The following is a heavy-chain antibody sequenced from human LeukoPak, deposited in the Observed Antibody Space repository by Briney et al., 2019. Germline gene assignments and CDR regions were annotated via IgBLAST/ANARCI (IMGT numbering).Heavy chain of an antibody. Sequence: GGSLRLSCPASGFSFSAYEMNWVRQAPGKGLDWVSYISNSGIIIYYADSVKGRFTISRDNAKNSLYLQMNNLRAEDTAVYYCARAGAATHWGQGTLVTVSS. J-gene: IGHJ4*02. D-gene: IGHD6-13*01. V-gene: IGHV3-48*03. CDR1: GFSFSAYE. CDR2: ISNSGIII. CDR3: ARAGAATH.